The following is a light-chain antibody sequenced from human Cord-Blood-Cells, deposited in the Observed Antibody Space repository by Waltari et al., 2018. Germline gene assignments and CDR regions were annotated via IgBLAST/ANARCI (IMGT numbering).Light chain of an antibody. CDR2: GNS. CDR1: SSNSGAGYD. Sequence: QSVLTQPPSVSGAPGQRVTIPCTGSSSNSGAGYDVHWYQQLPGTAPKLLLYGNSNRPSGVPDRFSGSKSGTSASLAITGLQAEDEADYYCQSYDSSLSGSVFGGGTKLTVL. CDR3: QSYDSSLSGSV. V-gene: IGLV1-40*01. J-gene: IGLJ2*01.